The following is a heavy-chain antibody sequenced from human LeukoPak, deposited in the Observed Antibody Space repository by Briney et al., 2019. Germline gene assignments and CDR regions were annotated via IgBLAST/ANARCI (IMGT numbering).Heavy chain of an antibody. J-gene: IGHJ3*02. Sequence: SETLSLTCTVSGGSISSSSYYWTWIRQPPGKGLEWIGEINYSGSTNYNPSLKSRVAISLDTSKKQFSLKLSSVTAADTAVYYCARRGVVVAGIERVDAFDIWGLGTMVTVSS. V-gene: IGHV4-39*07. CDR3: ARRGVVVAGIERVDAFDI. CDR2: INYSGST. D-gene: IGHD6-19*01. CDR1: GGSISSSSYY.